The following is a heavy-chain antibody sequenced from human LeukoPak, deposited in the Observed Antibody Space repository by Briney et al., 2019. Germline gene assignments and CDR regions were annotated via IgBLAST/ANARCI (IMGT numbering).Heavy chain of an antibody. J-gene: IGHJ2*01. CDR3: ARVGSGYWYFNL. V-gene: IGHV3-74*01. CDR2: INSDGSTI. Sequence: GGSLRLSCEASGFTFSSYWMHWVRQVPGKGLVWVSRINSDGSTISYADSVKGRFTISRDNAENTLYLQMNSLRAEDTAVYYCARVGSGYWYFNLWGRGTLVTVSS. CDR1: GFTFSSYW. D-gene: IGHD6-19*01.